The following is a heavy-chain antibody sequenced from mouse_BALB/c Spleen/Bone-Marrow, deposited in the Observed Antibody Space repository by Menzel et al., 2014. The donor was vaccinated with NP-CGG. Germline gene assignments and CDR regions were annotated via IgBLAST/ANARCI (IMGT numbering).Heavy chain of an antibody. V-gene: IGHV1-7*01. D-gene: IGHD2-4*01. CDR2: INPSTGYT. Sequence: QVQLQQPGAELAKPGASVKMSCKASGYNFISYWMHWVKRRPGQGLEWIGYINPSTGYTEYNQKFKDKATSTADKSSSKAYMQLSSLTSEDSAVYYCTRNYDYDGGYYAMDYWGQGTSVTVSS. J-gene: IGHJ4*01. CDR3: TRNYDYDGGYYAMDY. CDR1: GYNFISYW.